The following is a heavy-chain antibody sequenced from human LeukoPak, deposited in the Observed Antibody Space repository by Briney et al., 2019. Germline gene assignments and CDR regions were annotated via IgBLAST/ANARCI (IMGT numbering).Heavy chain of an antibody. J-gene: IGHJ4*02. V-gene: IGHV4-39*01. CDR1: GGSINSSSYY. CDR3: ASGPVWFGELLGYFDY. Sequence: SETLSLTCTVSGGSINSSSYYWGWIRQPPGKGLEWIGKIYYSGSTYYNPSLKSRVTISVDTSKNQFSLKLSSVTAADTAVYYCASGPVWFGELLGYFDYWGQGTLVTVSS. D-gene: IGHD3-10*01. CDR2: IYYSGST.